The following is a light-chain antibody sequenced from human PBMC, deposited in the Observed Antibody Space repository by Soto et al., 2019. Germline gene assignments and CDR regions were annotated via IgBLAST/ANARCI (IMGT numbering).Light chain of an antibody. CDR3: TSYTSSSTPYV. J-gene: IGLJ1*01. V-gene: IGLV2-14*01. Sequence: QSVLTQPASVSGSPGQSITISCAGTSSDVGGYTYVSWYQQHPGKAPKLMIYDVSNRPSGVSNRFSGSKSGNTASLTISGLQADDEADYYCTSYTSSSTPYVFGGGTKLTVL. CDR1: SSDVGGYTY. CDR2: DVS.